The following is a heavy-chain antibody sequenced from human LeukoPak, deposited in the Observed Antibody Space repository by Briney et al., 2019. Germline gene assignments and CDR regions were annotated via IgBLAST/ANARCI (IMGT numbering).Heavy chain of an antibody. D-gene: IGHD4-23*01. CDR1: GASITSGNYY. CDR2: MYYTGNT. J-gene: IGHJ4*02. CDR3: ATQRLATVAPFDN. V-gene: IGHV4-39*01. Sequence: PSETLSLTCTVPGASITSGNYYWDWIRQPPGQGLEWIGSMYYTGNTYYNPSLKSRVTLSLDTSKNHFSLRLSSLTAADTAVYYCATQRLATVAPFDNWGQGTLVTASS.